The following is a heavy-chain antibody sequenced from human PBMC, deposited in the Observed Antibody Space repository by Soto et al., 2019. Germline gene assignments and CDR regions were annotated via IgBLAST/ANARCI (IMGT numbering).Heavy chain of an antibody. V-gene: IGHV3-30*18. Sequence: GGSLRLSCAASGFTFSSYGTHWVRQAPGKGLGWVAVISYDGSNKYYADSVKGRFTISRDNSKNTLYLQMNSLRAEDTAVYYCAKDQPEPCSGCSCSTYYYYFYGMDVWGQGTTVTVSS. D-gene: IGHD2-15*01. CDR1: GFTFSSYG. J-gene: IGHJ6*02. CDR3: AKDQPEPCSGCSCSTYYYYFYGMDV. CDR2: ISYDGSNK.